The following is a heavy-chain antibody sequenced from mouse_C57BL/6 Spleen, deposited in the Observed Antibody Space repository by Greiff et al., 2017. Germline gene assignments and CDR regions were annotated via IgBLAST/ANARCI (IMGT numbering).Heavy chain of an antibody. J-gene: IGHJ4*01. CDR3: ARDLYYGYDGGDYAMDY. D-gene: IGHD2-2*01. Sequence: QVQLQQPGTELVKPGASVKLSCKASGYTFTSYWMHWVKQRPGQGLEWIGNINPSNGGTNYNEKFKSKATLTVDKSSSTAYSQLSSLTSEDSAVYYCARDLYYGYDGGDYAMDYWGQGTSVTVSS. CDR1: GYTFTSYW. CDR2: INPSNGGT. V-gene: IGHV1-53*01.